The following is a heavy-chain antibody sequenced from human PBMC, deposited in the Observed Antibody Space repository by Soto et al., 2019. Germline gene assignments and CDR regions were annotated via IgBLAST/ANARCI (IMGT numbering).Heavy chain of an antibody. D-gene: IGHD3-22*01. CDR3: ARAPPHYYDSSGYYDY. J-gene: IGHJ4*02. V-gene: IGHV1-2*04. CDR2: INPNSGGT. CDR1: GYTFTSYY. Sequence: ASVKVSCKASGYTFTSYYMHWVRQAPGQGLEWMGWINPNSGGTNYAQKFQGWVTMTRDTSISTAYMELSRLRSDDTAVYYCARAPPHYYDSSGYYDYWGQGTLVTVSS.